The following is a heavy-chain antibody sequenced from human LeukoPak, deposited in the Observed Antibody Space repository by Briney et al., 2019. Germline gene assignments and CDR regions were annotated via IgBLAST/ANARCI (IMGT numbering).Heavy chain of an antibody. CDR2: IYYSGST. CDR1: GVSISSYY. CDR3: AREADGSFDY. D-gene: IGHD3-10*01. J-gene: IGHJ4*02. Sequence: KPSETLSLTCTVSGVSISSYYWSWIRQPPGKGLEWIGYIYYSGSTNYNPSLKSRVTISVDTSKNQFSLKLSSVTAADTAVYYCAREADGSFDYWGQGTLVTVSS. V-gene: IGHV4-59*01.